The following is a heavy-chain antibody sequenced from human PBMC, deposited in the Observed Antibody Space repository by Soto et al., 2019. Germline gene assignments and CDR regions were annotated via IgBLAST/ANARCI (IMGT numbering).Heavy chain of an antibody. V-gene: IGHV3-21*01. D-gene: IGHD3-10*01. CDR3: ARVRLLWFGELSYYYYYGMDV. CDR1: GFTFSNYW. Sequence: GGSLRLSCVASGFTFSNYWTHWVRQTPGEGLVWVSSISSSSSYIYYADSVKGRFTISRDNAKNSLYLQMNSLRAEDTAVYYCARVRLLWFGELSYYYYYGMDVWGQGTTVTVSS. J-gene: IGHJ6*02. CDR2: ISSSSSYI.